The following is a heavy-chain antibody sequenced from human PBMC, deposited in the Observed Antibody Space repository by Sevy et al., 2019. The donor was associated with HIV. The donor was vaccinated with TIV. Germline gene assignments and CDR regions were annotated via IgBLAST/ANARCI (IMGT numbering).Heavy chain of an antibody. J-gene: IGHJ4*02. CDR3: AKVPNSSGWYGGY. CDR1: GFTFSSYA. Sequence: GGSLRLSCAASGFTFSSYAMSWVRQAPGKGLEWVSAISGGGGSTYYADSVKGRFTISRDNSTDTLYLQMNSLRAEDTAVYYCAKVPNSSGWYGGYWGQGTLVTVSS. CDR2: ISGGGGST. D-gene: IGHD6-13*01. V-gene: IGHV3-23*01.